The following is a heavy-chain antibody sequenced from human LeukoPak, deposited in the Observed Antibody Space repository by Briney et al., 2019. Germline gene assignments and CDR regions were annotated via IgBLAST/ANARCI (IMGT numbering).Heavy chain of an antibody. V-gene: IGHV4-59*01. CDR1: GGSISSYY. CDR3: TRGSRYCSSGSCYGWFDP. D-gene: IGHD2-15*01. J-gene: IGHJ5*02. Sequence: AETLSLTCTVSGGSISSYYWSWIRQPPGKGLEWIGYVDYSGSTNYNPSLKSRVTISVDTSKNQFSLKLNSVTAADTAIYYCTRGSRYCSSGSCYGWFDPWGQGTLVTVS. CDR2: VDYSGST.